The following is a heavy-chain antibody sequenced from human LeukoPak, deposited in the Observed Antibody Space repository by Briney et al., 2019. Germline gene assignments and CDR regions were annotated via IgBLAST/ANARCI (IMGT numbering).Heavy chain of an antibody. J-gene: IGHJ6*02. CDR3: ARRRVVVAATRDYGMDV. V-gene: IGHV4-34*01. Sequence: SETLSLTCAVYGGSFSGYYWSWIRQPPGKGLEWIGEINHSGSTNYDPSLKSRFTISVDTSKNQFSLKLSSVTAADTAVYYCARRRVVVAATRDYGMDVWGQGTTVTVSS. D-gene: IGHD2-15*01. CDR2: INHSGST. CDR1: GGSFSGYY.